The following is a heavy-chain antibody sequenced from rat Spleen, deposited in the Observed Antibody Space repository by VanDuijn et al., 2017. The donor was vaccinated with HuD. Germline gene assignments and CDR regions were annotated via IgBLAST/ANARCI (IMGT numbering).Heavy chain of an antibody. CDR1: GFTFSNYG. Sequence: EVQLVESGGGLVQPGRSLKLSCAASGFTFSNYGMAWVRQAPTKGLEWVATIIYDGSSTYYRDSVKGRFTISRENAKSTLYLQMDSLRSEDTATYYCARQNYGLLPYYFDYWGQGVMVTVSS. CDR3: ARQNYGLLPYYFDY. J-gene: IGHJ2*01. D-gene: IGHD1-6*01. V-gene: IGHV5-29*01. CDR2: IIYDGSST.